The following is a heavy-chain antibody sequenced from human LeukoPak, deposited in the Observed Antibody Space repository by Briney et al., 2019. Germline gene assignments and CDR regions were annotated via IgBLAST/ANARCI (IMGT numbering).Heavy chain of an antibody. CDR2: ISSSSSYI. J-gene: IGHJ4*02. D-gene: IGHD3-22*01. CDR1: GFTFSSYS. CDR3: ARDNKYYYDSSGYLSAGFCDY. Sequence: GGSLRLSCAASGFTFSSYSMNWVRQAPGKGLEWVSSISSSSSYIYYADSVKGRFTISRDNAKNSLYLQMNSLRAEDTAVYYCARDNKYYYDSSGYLSAGFCDYWGQGTLVTVSS. V-gene: IGHV3-21*01.